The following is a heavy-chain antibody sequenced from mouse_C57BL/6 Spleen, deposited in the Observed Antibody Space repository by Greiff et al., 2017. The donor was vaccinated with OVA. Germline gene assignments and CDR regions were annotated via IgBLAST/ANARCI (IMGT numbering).Heavy chain of an antibody. CDR3: ARPYLEGAYYAMDY. Sequence: EVQRVESGGGLVKPGGSLKLSCAASGFTFSDYGMHWVRQAPEKGLEWVAYISSGSSTIYYADTVKGRFTISRDNAKNTLFLQMTSLRSEDTAMYYCARPYLEGAYYAMDYWGQGTSVTVSS. D-gene: IGHD5-1*01. CDR2: ISSGSSTI. V-gene: IGHV5-17*01. J-gene: IGHJ4*01. CDR1: GFTFSDYG.